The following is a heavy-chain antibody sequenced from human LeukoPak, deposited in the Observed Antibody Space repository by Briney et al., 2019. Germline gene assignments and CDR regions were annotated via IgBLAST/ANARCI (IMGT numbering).Heavy chain of an antibody. CDR1: GIAFNNFA. D-gene: IGHD3-16*02. V-gene: IGHV3-23*01. J-gene: IGHJ4*02. CDR3: AKPNSGSYPTAYDY. Sequence: PGGSLRLSCTASGIAFNNFAMNWVRQTPGKGLEWVSAISGSGGTTYHADSVKGRFTISRDNSRNTMILQMNSLRAEDTAVYYCAKPNSGSYPTAYDYWGQGTLVTVSS. CDR2: ISGSGGTT.